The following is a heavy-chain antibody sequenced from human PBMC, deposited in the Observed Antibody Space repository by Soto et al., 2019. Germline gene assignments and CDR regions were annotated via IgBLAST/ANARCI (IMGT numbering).Heavy chain of an antibody. J-gene: IGHJ4*02. CDR1: GYTFSSHE. CDR3: ARGGIH. Sequence: GGSLRLSCVASGYTFSSHEMNWIRQTPGKRLEWISSVSGSGTTKYADSVKGRFTISRDNAHKSIYLQMNSLRVEDTGVYYCARGGIHWGQGALVTVSS. CDR2: VSGSGTT. V-gene: IGHV3-48*03. D-gene: IGHD6-13*01.